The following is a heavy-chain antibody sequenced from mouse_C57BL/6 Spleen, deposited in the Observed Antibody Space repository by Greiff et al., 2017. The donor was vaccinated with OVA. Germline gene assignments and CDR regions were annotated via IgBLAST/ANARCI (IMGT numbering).Heavy chain of an antibody. CDR3: ATIYYGYDSLFYYFDY. J-gene: IGHJ2*01. Sequence: EVQLQQSGPELVKPGASVKISCKASGYTFTDYYMNWVKQSHGKSLEWIGDINPNNGGTSYNQKFKGKATLTVDKSSSTAYMELRSLTSEDSAVYYCATIYYGYDSLFYYFDYWGQGTTLTVSS. D-gene: IGHD2-2*01. V-gene: IGHV1-26*01. CDR2: INPNNGGT. CDR1: GYTFTDYY.